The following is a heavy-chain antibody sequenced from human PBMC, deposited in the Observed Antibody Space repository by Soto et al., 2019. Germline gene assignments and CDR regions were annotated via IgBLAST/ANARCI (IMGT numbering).Heavy chain of an antibody. Sequence: QVQLQESGPGLVKPSGTLSLTCAVSGGSISSSHWWTWVRHSPGNGLDYIGEISHSGTSNSNPSLKSRVTLSVDKSKNHFSLTLTSVTAADTAVYYCARVVLTITRGAFDAWGKGTLVIVSS. CDR2: ISHSGTS. D-gene: IGHD3-9*01. CDR1: GGSISSSHW. J-gene: IGHJ3*01. V-gene: IGHV4-4*02. CDR3: ARVVLTITRGAFDA.